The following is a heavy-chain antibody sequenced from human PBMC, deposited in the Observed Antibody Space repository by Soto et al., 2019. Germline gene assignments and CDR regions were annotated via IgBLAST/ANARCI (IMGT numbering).Heavy chain of an antibody. CDR2: IFYTGST. J-gene: IGHJ4*02. V-gene: IGHV4-30-4*01. Sequence: QVQLQESGPGLVKPSQTLFLTCTVSGASVSSGGYSWTWIRQPPGKGLEWIGYIFYTGSTYYNPSLKRRVTISVDTSKNQFSLKLSSVTAADTAVYYCANYYDTRGFDYWGQGTLVTVSS. CDR1: GASVSSGGYS. CDR3: ANYYDTRGFDY. D-gene: IGHD3-22*01.